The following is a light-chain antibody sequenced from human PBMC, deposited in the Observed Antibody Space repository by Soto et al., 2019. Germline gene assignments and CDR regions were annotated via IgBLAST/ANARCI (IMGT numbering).Light chain of an antibody. J-gene: IGKJ1*01. V-gene: IGKV1-5*01. CDR1: QNVTTW. CDR2: DVS. Sequence: DIQMTQSPSTLSASVGDRVTITCRASQNVTTWLAWYQHKPGKAPKLLLYDVSNLESGVPSRFSGSGSGTEFTLTISSLQSDDFATYFCQKYDSYRTFGQGTEVDIK. CDR3: QKYDSYRT.